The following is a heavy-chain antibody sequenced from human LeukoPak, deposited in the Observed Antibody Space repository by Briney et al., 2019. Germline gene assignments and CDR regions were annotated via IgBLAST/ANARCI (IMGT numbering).Heavy chain of an antibody. D-gene: IGHD6-19*01. J-gene: IGHJ4*02. CDR3: ARPKSSGWKPFDN. Sequence: KTSETLSLTCTVSGTSISSSSYYWGWIRQSPGKGLEWIGSIYYSGTTYYNPSLKSRVTISVDTSKNQFSLKLSSVTAADTAVYYCARPKSSGWKPFDNWGQGTLVTVSS. V-gene: IGHV4-39*01. CDR1: GTSISSSSYY. CDR2: IYYSGTT.